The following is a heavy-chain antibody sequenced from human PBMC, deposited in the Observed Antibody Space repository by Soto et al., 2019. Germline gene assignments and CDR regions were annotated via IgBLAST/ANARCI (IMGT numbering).Heavy chain of an antibody. Sequence: GGSPRLSCEASGFSFSRVAMKWVRKAPGKGLEWVSAIGDSGASTYYADSVKGLFTISRDNSRNTLYLQLNSLRAEDTAVYYCARGVGLDVWGNGTTITVSS. CDR1: GFSFSRVA. CDR3: ARGVGLDV. J-gene: IGHJ6*04. V-gene: IGHV3-23*01. CDR2: IGDSGAST. D-gene: IGHD1-26*01.